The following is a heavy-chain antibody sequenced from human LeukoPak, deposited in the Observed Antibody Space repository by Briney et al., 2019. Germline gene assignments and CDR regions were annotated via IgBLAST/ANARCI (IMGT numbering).Heavy chain of an antibody. CDR2: IGSAGDT. CDR3: VRGIGNYYDSGASNS. J-gene: IGHJ4*02. Sequence: GGSLRLSCAASGFTLRRYDMHWVRQATGKGLEWVSAIGSAGDTYYPGSVKGRFTMSREDAKNPLYLQMNSLRAGDTAVYYCVRGIGNYYDSGASNSWGQGTLVTVSS. V-gene: IGHV3-13*04. D-gene: IGHD3-10*01. CDR1: GFTLRRYD.